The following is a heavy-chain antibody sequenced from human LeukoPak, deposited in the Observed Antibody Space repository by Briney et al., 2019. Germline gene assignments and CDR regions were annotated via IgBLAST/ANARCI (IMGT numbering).Heavy chain of an antibody. Sequence: PGGSLRLSCEASGFTFDVYGMSWVRQPPGKGLEWVSGINWNGGITNYADSVKGRFTISRDNAKNSLYLQMNSLRAEDTAVYYCAVCEQWLYDYWGQGTLVTVSS. J-gene: IGHJ4*02. CDR2: INWNGGIT. CDR1: GFTFDVYG. CDR3: AVCEQWLYDY. V-gene: IGHV3-20*04. D-gene: IGHD6-19*01.